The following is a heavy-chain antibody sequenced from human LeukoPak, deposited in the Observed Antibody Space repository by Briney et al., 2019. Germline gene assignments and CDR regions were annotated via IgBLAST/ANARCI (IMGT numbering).Heavy chain of an antibody. CDR1: GYTFTGYY. CDR2: INPNSGGT. J-gene: IGHJ4*02. D-gene: IGHD2-21*02. Sequence: GASVKVSCKASGYTFTGYYMHWVRQAPGQGLEWMGWINPNSGGTNYAQKFQGRVTMTRDTSISTAYMELSRLRSDDTAVYYCARGYCGGDCYGLFDYWGQGTLVTVSS. CDR3: ARGYCGGDCYGLFDY. V-gene: IGHV1-2*02.